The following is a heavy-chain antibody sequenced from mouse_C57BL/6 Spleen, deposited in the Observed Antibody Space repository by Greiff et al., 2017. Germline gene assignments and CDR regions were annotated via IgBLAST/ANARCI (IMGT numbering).Heavy chain of an antibody. CDR2: IDPSDSET. J-gene: IGHJ1*03. CDR3: ARRIYYYGSRNYYWYFDV. D-gene: IGHD1-1*01. V-gene: IGHV1-52*01. CDR1: GYTFTSYW. Sequence: VQLQQPGAELVRPGSSVKLSCKASGYTFTSYWMHWVKQRPIQGLEWIGNIDPSDSETHYNQKFKDKATLTVDKSSSTAYMQLSSLTSEDSAVYYCARRIYYYGSRNYYWYFDVWGTGTTVTVSS.